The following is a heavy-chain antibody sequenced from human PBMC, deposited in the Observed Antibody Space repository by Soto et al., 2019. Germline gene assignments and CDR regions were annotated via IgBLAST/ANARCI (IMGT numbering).Heavy chain of an antibody. CDR3: ARSMADRPIGY. V-gene: IGHV6-1*01. CDR1: GDSVSGNSVA. CDR2: TYYRSKWYN. Sequence: QVQLQQSGPGLVKPSQTLSLTCAISGDSVSGNSVAWHWIRQSPSRGLEWLGRTYYRSKWYNDSAVSVKSRRPRNPDTPKNQSSLQVNSVTPEATAVYYCARSMADRPIGYWGQVTLVTVSS. J-gene: IGHJ4*02. D-gene: IGHD6-19*01.